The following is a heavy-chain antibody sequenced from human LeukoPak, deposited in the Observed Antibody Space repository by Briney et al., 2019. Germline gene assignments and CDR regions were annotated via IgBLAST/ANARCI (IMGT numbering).Heavy chain of an antibody. D-gene: IGHD1-14*01. Sequence: PGGSLRLSCAASGFTFSSYWMHWVRQAPGKGLVWVSRVNNDGSSTNYADSVKDRFTISRDNAKNTLYLQMNSLRAEDTAVYYCARETGPFDHWGQGTLVTVSS. CDR2: VNNDGSST. CDR3: ARETGPFDH. CDR1: GFTFSSYW. V-gene: IGHV3-74*01. J-gene: IGHJ4*02.